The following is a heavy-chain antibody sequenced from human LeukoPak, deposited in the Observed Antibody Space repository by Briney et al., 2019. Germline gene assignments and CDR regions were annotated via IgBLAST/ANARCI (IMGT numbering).Heavy chain of an antibody. V-gene: IGHV1-69*04. D-gene: IGHD4-17*01. CDR3: ARNGDYGDHTFDY. CDR2: ITPILGIA. J-gene: IGHJ4*02. CDR1: GGTFSSYA. Sequence: GASVKVSCKASGGTFSSYAISWVRQAPGQGLEWMGRITPILGIANYAQKFQGRVTITADKSTSTAYMELSSLRSEDTAVYYCARNGDYGDHTFDYWGQGTLVTVSS.